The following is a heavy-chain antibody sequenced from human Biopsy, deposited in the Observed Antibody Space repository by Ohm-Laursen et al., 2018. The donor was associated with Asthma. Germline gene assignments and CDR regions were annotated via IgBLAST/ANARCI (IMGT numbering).Heavy chain of an antibody. CDR2: ILTKFDIT. Sequence: GSSVKVSCKASGGSFSNFAFSWVRQAPGHGLEWMGTILTKFDITSYAEKFQGRVTITADKSTSTTYMELSRLRSEDTAVYYCARSNDTDSYPVLVLDYWGQGTLVTVSS. D-gene: IGHD3-22*01. CDR3: ARSNDTDSYPVLVLDY. CDR1: GGSFSNFA. V-gene: IGHV1-69*04. J-gene: IGHJ4*02.